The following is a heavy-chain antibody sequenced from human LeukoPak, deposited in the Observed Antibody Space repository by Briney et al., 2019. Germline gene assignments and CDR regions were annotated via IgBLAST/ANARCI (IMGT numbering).Heavy chain of an antibody. CDR2: ISAYNGNT. Sequence: ASVKVSCKASGYSFTSYGIIWVRQAPGQGLEWMGWISAYNGNTNYAQKLQGRVTMTTDTSTSTAYMELRSLRSDDTAVYYCARDEPPGYSSSWYIGGDAFDIWGQGTMVTVSS. J-gene: IGHJ3*02. CDR3: ARDEPPGYSSSWYIGGDAFDI. V-gene: IGHV1-18*01. CDR1: GYSFTSYG. D-gene: IGHD6-13*01.